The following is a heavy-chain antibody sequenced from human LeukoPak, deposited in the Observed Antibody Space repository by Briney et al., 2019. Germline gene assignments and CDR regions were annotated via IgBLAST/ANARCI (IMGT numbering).Heavy chain of an antibody. CDR2: ISNDGSHK. Sequence: PGRSLSLFCAASGFTFSTYGMHWVRQAPGKGPEWVGVISNDGSHKCHAESVKGRFTISRDNAKNSLYLQMNSLRAEDTALYYCAKDGPRPSGGSIGRRAFDIWGQGTMVNVSS. CDR3: AKDGPRPSGGSIGRRAFDI. CDR1: GFTFSTYG. V-gene: IGHV3-30*18. J-gene: IGHJ3*02. D-gene: IGHD1-26*01.